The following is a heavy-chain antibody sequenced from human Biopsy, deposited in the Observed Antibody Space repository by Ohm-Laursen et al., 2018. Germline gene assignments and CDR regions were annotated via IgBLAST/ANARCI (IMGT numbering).Heavy chain of an antibody. CDR1: GFTFSDYY. Sequence: SLRLSCSASGFTFSDYYMSWIRQAPGKGLEWVSYITSGGSTTDYADSVRGRFTISRDNGEYSLFLQMNSLRVDDTAVYYCARRIPLYGMDVWGQGTTVTVSS. D-gene: IGHD2-2*02. J-gene: IGHJ6*02. CDR2: ITSGGSTT. CDR3: ARRIPLYGMDV. V-gene: IGHV3-11*01.